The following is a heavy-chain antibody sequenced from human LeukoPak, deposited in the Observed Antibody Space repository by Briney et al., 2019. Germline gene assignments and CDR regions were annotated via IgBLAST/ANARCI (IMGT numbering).Heavy chain of an antibody. J-gene: IGHJ4*02. CDR1: GYTFTSYY. Sequence: ASVKVSCKASGYTFTSYYMHWVRQAPGQGLEWMGIINPSGGSTSYAQKFQGRVTMTRDMSTSTDYMELSSLRSEDTAVYYCARDSSGYYGPFDYWGQGTLVTVSS. CDR2: INPSGGST. CDR3: ARDSSGYYGPFDY. V-gene: IGHV1-46*01. D-gene: IGHD3-22*01.